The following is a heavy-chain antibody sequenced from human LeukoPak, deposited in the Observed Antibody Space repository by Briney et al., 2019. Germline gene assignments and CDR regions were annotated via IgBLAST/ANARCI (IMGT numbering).Heavy chain of an antibody. V-gene: IGHV1-18*01. CDR1: GCTFTTYN. Sequence: ASVKVSCKASGCTFTTYNINWVRQAPGQGLEWMGWISGYNGNTNYAQKLQGRVTMTTDTSTSTAYMELRSLKSDDTAVYYCASLKNYYDSSGYLVTDAFDIWGQGTMVTVSS. CDR3: ASLKNYYDSSGYLVTDAFDI. D-gene: IGHD3-22*01. CDR2: ISGYNGNT. J-gene: IGHJ3*02.